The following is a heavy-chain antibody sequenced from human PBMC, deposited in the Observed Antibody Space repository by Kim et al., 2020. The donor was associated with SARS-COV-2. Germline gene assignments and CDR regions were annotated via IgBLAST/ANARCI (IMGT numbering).Heavy chain of an antibody. CDR2: ISGSGGST. V-gene: IGHV3-23*01. Sequence: GGSLRLSCAASGFTFSSYAMSWVRQAPGKGLEWVSAISGSGGSTYYADSVKGRFTISRDNSKNTLYLQMNSLRAEDTAVYYCAKVEGKGLRYFDWLFYWGQGTLVTVSS. J-gene: IGHJ4*02. D-gene: IGHD3-9*01. CDR1: GFTFSSYA. CDR3: AKVEGKGLRYFDWLFY.